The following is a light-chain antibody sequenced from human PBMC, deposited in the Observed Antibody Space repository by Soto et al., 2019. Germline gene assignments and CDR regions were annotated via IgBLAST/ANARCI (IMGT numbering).Light chain of an antibody. CDR3: NAYAGSNNWV. V-gene: IGLV2-8*01. CDR2: EVS. Sequence: QSALTQPPSASGSPGQLVTISCTGTSSDVGGYNYVSWYQQHPGKAPKLIIYEVSKWPSGIPDRFSGSKSGNTASLTVSGLQAEDEADYYCNAYAGSNNWVFGGGTKLTVL. CDR1: SSDVGGYNY. J-gene: IGLJ3*02.